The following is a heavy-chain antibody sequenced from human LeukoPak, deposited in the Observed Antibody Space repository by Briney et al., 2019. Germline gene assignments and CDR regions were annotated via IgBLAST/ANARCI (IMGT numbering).Heavy chain of an antibody. Sequence: GGSLRLSCAASGFTGSINYMSWVRQAPGKGLEWVSIIYSGDSTYYGDSVKGKFTISRDNSKNTLWLQMNSRRAQGTAVYYCARAMGQHSAADYWGEGTLVTVSS. D-gene: IGHD5-18*01. CDR1: GFTGSINY. J-gene: IGHJ4*02. CDR3: ARAMGQHSAADY. CDR2: IYSGDST. V-gene: IGHV3-66*01.